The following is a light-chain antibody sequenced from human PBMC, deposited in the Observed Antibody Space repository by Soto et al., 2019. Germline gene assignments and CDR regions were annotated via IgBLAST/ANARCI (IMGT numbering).Light chain of an antibody. CDR2: RNN. V-gene: IGLV1-44*01. CDR1: GSNIGGNA. J-gene: IGLJ2*01. CDR3: AAWDDRVNGVV. Sequence: QSVLTQPPSASGTPGQRVTISCSGRGSNIGGNAVNWYQQLPGTAPKLLILRNNQRPSGVPDRFSGSKSGPAASLAIRGLQSEDEADYYGAAWDDRVNGVVFGGGTKVTFL.